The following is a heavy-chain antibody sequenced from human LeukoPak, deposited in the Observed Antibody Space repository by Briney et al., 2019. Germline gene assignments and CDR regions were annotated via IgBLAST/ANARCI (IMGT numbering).Heavy chain of an antibody. Sequence: PGGSLRLSCAASGFTFSSSWMHWVCQAPEKGLEWVADIKCDGSEKYYVDSVKGRFTISRDNAKNSLYLQMNSLRAEDTAVYYCARAGLAAIILYYMDVWGKGTTVTVSS. J-gene: IGHJ6*03. CDR1: GFTFSSSW. D-gene: IGHD2-15*01. CDR2: IKCDGSEK. CDR3: ARAGLAAIILYYMDV. V-gene: IGHV3-52*01.